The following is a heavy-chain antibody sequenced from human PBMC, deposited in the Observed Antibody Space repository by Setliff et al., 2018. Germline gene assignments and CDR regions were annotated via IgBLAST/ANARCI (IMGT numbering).Heavy chain of an antibody. CDR3: ARDNLPFNVLRRPVAGIQYFDY. Sequence: GASVKVSCKASGYSFTNYDINWVRQATGQGLEWMGWINPNSGNTDYAQKFQGRVTMTTNTSINTAYMELSSLRFEDTAVYYCARDNLPFNVLRRPVAGIQYFDYWGQGTLVTVSS. J-gene: IGHJ4*02. CDR2: INPNSGNT. CDR1: GYSFTNYD. V-gene: IGHV1-8*02. D-gene: IGHD5-18*01.